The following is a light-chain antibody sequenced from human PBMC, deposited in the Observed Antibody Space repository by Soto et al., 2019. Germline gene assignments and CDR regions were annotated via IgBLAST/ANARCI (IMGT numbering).Light chain of an antibody. CDR1: QSVSSN. Sequence: EIVMTQSPATLSVSPGERATLSCRASQSVSSNLAWYQQKPGQAPRLLIYGASTRATGIPARFSGSGSGREFTLTISSLQSEDFALYYCQKYNNWPPWTFGQGTKVEIK. CDR2: GAS. CDR3: QKYNNWPPWT. V-gene: IGKV3-15*01. J-gene: IGKJ1*01.